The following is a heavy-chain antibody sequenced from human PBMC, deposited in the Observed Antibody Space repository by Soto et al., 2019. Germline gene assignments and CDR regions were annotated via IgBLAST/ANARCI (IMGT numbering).Heavy chain of an antibody. CDR1: AGSVTSDPYY. D-gene: IGHD2-2*01. CDR2: IYYTGST. V-gene: IGHV4-31*03. CDR3: AAQGGLESRYFYALFA. J-gene: IGHJ5*02. Sequence: QVQLQQSGPGLVKPSETLSLTCTVPAGSVTSDPYYWTWVRRRPGQGLEWIGYIYYTGSTYYSPSLRSRVSISRDTTKNQFSLRVTSVTAADTAVYYCAAQGGLESRYFYALFAWGQGTLVTVSS.